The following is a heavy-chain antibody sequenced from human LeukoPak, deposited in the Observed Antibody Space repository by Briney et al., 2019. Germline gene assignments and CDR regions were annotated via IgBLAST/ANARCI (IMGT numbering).Heavy chain of an antibody. CDR3: ATVWDDGDYANPH. CDR2: ISGSGGST. V-gene: IGHV3-23*01. D-gene: IGHD4-17*01. CDR1: GFTFSNYA. Sequence: PGGSLRLSCAASGFTFSNYAMSWVRQAPGKGLEWVPAISGSGGSTHFADSVKGRFTVSRDNSKNTLYLQMNSLRAEDTAVYYCATVWDDGDYANPHRGQGTLVAVSS. J-gene: IGHJ4*02.